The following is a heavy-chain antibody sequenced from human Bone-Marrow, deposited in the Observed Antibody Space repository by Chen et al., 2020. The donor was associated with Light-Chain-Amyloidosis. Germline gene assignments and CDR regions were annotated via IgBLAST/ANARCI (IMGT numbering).Heavy chain of an antibody. J-gene: IGHJ4*02. CDR3: ARDPGYSSSWSPGSF. V-gene: IGHV1-18*01. CDR2: ISTYNGNT. D-gene: IGHD6-13*01. Sequence: QSGAEVKKPGASVKVSCKASGYTFTSYGISWVRQAPGQGLEWMGWISTYNGNTNYAQNLQGRVTMTTDTSTSTAYMELRSLRYDDTAVYYCARDPGYSSSWSPGSFWGQGTLVTVSS. CDR1: GYTFTSYG.